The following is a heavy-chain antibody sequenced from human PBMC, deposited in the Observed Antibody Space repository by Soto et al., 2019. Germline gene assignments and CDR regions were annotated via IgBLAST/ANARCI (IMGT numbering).Heavy chain of an antibody. J-gene: IGHJ6*03. V-gene: IGHV4-30-4*01. CDR2: IYYSGST. CDR3: ARDQYYYDSSGYSQYMDV. CDR1: GGSISSGDYY. D-gene: IGHD3-22*01. Sequence: PSETLSLTCTVSGGSISSGDYYRSWIRQPPGKGLEWIGYIYYSGSTYYNPSLKSRVTISVDTSKNQFSLKLSSVTAADTAVYYCARDQYYYDSSGYSQYMDVWGQGTTVTVSS.